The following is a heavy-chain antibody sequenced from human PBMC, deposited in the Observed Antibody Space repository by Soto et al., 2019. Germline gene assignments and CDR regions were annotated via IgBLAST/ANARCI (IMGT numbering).Heavy chain of an antibody. CDR2: ISAYNGNT. J-gene: IGHJ6*02. Sequence: GASVKVSCKASGYTFTSYGISWVRQAPGQGLEWMGWISAYNGNTNYAQKLQGRVTMTTDTSTSTAYMELRSLRSDDTAVYYCAIDCSSTSCYATAYYYYYYGMDVWGQGTTVTVSS. D-gene: IGHD2-2*01. V-gene: IGHV1-18*01. CDR3: AIDCSSTSCYATAYYYYYYGMDV. CDR1: GYTFTSYG.